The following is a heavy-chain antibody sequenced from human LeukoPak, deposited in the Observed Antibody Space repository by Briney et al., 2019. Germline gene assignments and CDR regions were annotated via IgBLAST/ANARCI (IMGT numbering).Heavy chain of an antibody. Sequence: GASVKVSCKASGYSFTTFGISWVRQAPGQGLEWMGWISAYSTYTDNTNYAQKFQGRVLMTTDTSTNIAYMELRSLRSDDTAVYYCTRDLGDMAAGVFYDYWGQGTLVTVSS. CDR3: TRDLGDMAAGVFYDY. J-gene: IGHJ4*02. CDR1: GYSFTTFG. V-gene: IGHV1-18*01. D-gene: IGHD6-19*01. CDR2: ISAYSTYTDNT.